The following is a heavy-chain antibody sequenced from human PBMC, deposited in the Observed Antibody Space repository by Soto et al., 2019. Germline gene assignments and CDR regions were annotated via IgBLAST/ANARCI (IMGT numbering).Heavy chain of an antibody. D-gene: IGHD3-10*01. CDR1: GFTFSSYA. V-gene: IGHV3-23*01. CDR3: AKHRMPGTTGEFDDY. CDR2: ISGSGGST. J-gene: IGHJ4*02. Sequence: EVQLLKSGGGLVQPGGSLRLSCAASGFTFSSYAMSWVRQAPGKGLEWVSNISGSGGSTYYADSVKGRFTISRDNSKNTLYLQMDSLIAKDAAVYYCAKHRMPGTTGEFDDYWGQGTLVTVSS.